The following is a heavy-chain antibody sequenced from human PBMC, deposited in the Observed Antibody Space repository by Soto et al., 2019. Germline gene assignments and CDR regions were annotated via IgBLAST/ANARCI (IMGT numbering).Heavy chain of an antibody. CDR1: GGTFSSYA. J-gene: IGHJ5*02. V-gene: IGHV1-69*13. CDR3: ARDLLAELENWFDP. D-gene: IGHD3-3*01. CDR2: IIPIFGTA. Sequence: SVKVSCKASGGTFSSYAISWVRQAPGQGLEWMGGIIPIFGTANYAQKFQGRVTITADESTSTAYMELSGLRSEDTAVYYCARDLLAELENWFDPWGQGTLVTVSS.